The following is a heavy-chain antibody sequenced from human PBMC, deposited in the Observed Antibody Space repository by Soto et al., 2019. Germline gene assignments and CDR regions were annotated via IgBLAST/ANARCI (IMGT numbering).Heavy chain of an antibody. Sequence: VQLQQWCAGLLKPSETLSLTCAVYGGSFSDYYWSWIRQPPGKGLEWIGEINHSGSTNSNPSLLKSRVTISLDTSKNQFSLKLSSVTAADTAVYYCASRLGHYFDYWGRGTLVTVSS. CDR2: INHSGST. CDR1: GGSFSDYY. V-gene: IGHV4-34*01. CDR3: ASRLGHYFDY. J-gene: IGHJ4*02. D-gene: IGHD3-16*01.